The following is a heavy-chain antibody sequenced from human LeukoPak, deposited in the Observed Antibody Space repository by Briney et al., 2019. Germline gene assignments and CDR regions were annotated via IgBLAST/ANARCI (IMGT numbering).Heavy chain of an antibody. J-gene: IGHJ6*03. D-gene: IGHD3-22*01. Sequence: YVTCAGTGGCIRRGRYYWRWIRQPAGKGLEWIGRICTSGSTNYNPSLKSRVTISVDTSKNQFSLKLSSVTAADTAVYYCARDSSDYDYYYYYMDVWGKGTTVTISS. CDR2: ICTSGST. CDR3: ARDSSDYDYYYYYMDV. V-gene: IGHV4-61*02. CDR1: GGCIRRGRYY.